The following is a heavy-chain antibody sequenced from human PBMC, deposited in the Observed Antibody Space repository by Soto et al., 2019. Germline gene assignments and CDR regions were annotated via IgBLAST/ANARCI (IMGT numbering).Heavy chain of an antibody. CDR2: ISGSGGST. V-gene: IGHV3-23*01. CDR1: GFTFSSYA. D-gene: IGHD3-10*01. J-gene: IGHJ4*02. Sequence: GGSLRLSCAASGFTFSSYAMSWVRQAPGKGLEWVSAISGSGGSTYYADSVKGRFTISRDNSKNTLYLQMNSLRAEDTAVYYCAKLPVGSFDRSGSTGYYFDYWGQGTLVTVSS. CDR3: AKLPVGSFDRSGSTGYYFDY.